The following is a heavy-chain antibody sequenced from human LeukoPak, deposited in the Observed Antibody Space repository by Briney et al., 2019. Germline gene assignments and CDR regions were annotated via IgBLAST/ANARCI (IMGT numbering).Heavy chain of an antibody. D-gene: IGHD3-3*01. CDR1: GYTFTAYG. J-gene: IGHJ2*01. CDR2: SSPYTGDT. CDR3: GRDQGSRHYPRYFDL. V-gene: IGHV1-18*01. Sequence: GASVTVSCKASGYTFTAYGISWLRQAPGQRPEWLAWSSPYTGDTKYAEALGGRLTVTRDTSTTTVFMQLRSLRSDDTALYFCGRDQGSRHYPRYFDLWGRGTPVTVAS.